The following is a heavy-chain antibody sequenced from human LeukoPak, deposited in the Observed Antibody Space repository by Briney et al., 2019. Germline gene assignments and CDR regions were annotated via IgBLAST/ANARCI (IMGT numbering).Heavy chain of an antibody. V-gene: IGHV3-23*01. CDR2: ISGSGGST. J-gene: IGHJ3*02. D-gene: IGHD6-6*01. CDR1: GFTFSSNA. CDR3: ASNAEREYSSSSVGPGTYDAFDI. Sequence: PGGSLRLSCAASGFTFSSNAMSWVRQAPGKGLEWVSAISGSGGSTYYADSVKGRFTISRDNSKNTLYLQMNSLRAEDTAVYYCASNAEREYSSSSVGPGTYDAFDIWGQGTMVTVSS.